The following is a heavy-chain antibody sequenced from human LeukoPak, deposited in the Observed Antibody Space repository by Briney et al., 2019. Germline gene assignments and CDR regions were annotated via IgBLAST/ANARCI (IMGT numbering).Heavy chain of an antibody. CDR3: ARTRYFDWLTFDH. CDR1: GGSISSYY. Sequence: SETLSLTCTVSGGSISSYYWSWIRQPPGKGLEWIGYIYYSGSSNYNPSLKSRVTISVDTSKNQFSLKLSSVTAADTAVYYCARTRYFDWLTFDHWGQGTLVTVSS. D-gene: IGHD3-9*01. V-gene: IGHV4-59*01. J-gene: IGHJ4*02. CDR2: IYYSGSS.